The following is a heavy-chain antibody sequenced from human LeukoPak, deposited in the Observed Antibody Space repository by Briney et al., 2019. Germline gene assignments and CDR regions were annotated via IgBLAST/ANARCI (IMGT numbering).Heavy chain of an antibody. CDR1: GGTFSSYA. CDR3: AREYYDSSGPPGEYYYYYGMDV. D-gene: IGHD3-22*01. J-gene: IGHJ6*02. CDR2: INPNSGGT. V-gene: IGHV1-2*06. Sequence: VASVTVSCTASGGTFSSYAISWVRQAPGQGLEWMGRINPNSGGTNYAQKFQGRVTMTRDTSISTAYMELSRLRSDDTAVYYCAREYYDSSGPPGEYYYYYGMDVWGQGTTVTVSS.